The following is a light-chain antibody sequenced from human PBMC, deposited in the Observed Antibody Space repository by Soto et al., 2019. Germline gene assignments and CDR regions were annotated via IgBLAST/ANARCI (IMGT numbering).Light chain of an antibody. Sequence: EVVLTQSPVTLSLSPGERATLSCRASQSFRGLLAWYQQKPGQAPRLLIYGASTRAAGIPGRFSGSGYETDFTFTISSLEPEDSATYFCQQYNTWVRGTFGQGTKLEIK. CDR2: GAS. CDR3: QQYNTWVRGT. V-gene: IGKV3-11*01. CDR1: QSFRGL. J-gene: IGKJ2*01.